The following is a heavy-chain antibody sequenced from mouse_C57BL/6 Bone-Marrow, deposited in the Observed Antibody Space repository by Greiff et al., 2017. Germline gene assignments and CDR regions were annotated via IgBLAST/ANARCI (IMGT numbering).Heavy chain of an antibody. CDR1: GYTFTSYW. D-gene: IGHD1-1*01. CDR3: GRVLYVSSPWFAY. CDR2: IDPSDSYT. V-gene: IGHV1-50*01. J-gene: IGHJ3*01. Sequence: QVQLQQPGAELVKPGASVKLSCKASGYTFTSYWMQWVKQRPGQGLEWIGEIDPSDSYTNYNHKFKGQVTLTIDTSSSTAFLQLSSLTSEDSAVYYCGRVLYVSSPWFAYWGQGTLVTVSA.